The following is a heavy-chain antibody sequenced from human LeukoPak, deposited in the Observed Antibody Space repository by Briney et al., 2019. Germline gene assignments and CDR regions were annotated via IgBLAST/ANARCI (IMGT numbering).Heavy chain of an antibody. CDR2: IVGSSST. CDR1: GFTFSNFA. V-gene: IGHV3-21*01. J-gene: IGHJ4*02. Sequence: GGSLRLPCAASGFTFSNFAMTWVRQAPGKGLEWVSSIVGSSSTYYADSLKGRFTISRDNAKNSLYLQMNSLRAEDTAVYYCARIGAGSSRDYWGQGTLVTVSS. CDR3: ARIGAGSSRDY. D-gene: IGHD6-13*01.